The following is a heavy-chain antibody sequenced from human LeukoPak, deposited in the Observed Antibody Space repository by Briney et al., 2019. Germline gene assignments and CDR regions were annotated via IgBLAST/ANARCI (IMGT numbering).Heavy chain of an antibody. CDR2: ISSSSSYI. J-gene: IGHJ4*02. V-gene: IGHV3-21*01. CDR3: ARGPNSNWSGLDF. D-gene: IGHD6-6*01. CDR1: GFTFSSYS. Sequence: GGSLRLSCAASGFTFSSYSMNWVRQAPGKGLEWVSPISSSSSYIYYADSVKGRFTISRDNAKNTLYLQVNNLRAEDTAVYYCARGPNSNWSGLDFWGQGTLLTVSS.